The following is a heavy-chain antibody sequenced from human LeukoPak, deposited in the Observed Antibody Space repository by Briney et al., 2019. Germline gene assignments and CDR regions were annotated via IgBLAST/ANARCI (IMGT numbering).Heavy chain of an antibody. J-gene: IGHJ4*02. CDR1: GGSISIGDFS. Sequence: SETLSLTCAVSGGSISIGDFSWTWIRQSPGQGLEWIGYSYHGGSTFYNPSLKSRVTISVDRSRNQFSLKLTSATAADTAMYYCSRGAYGDYVYGDYFDYWGQGALVTVSS. V-gene: IGHV4-30-2*06. CDR3: SRGAYGDYVYGDYFDY. CDR2: SYHGGST. D-gene: IGHD4-17*01.